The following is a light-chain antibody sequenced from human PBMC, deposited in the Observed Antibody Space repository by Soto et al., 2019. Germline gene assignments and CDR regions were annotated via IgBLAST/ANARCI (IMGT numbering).Light chain of an antibody. V-gene: IGKV1-5*03. CDR2: KAS. CDR3: QHYIGYSGM. J-gene: IGKJ1*01. CDR1: QSLNSW. Sequence: DIQMTQSPSTLSASVGDRVTITCRASQSLNSWLAWYQHKPGKAPKLLIHKASILASGVPSRFSGSDSWAEFTLTISSLQTDYFATYDCQHYIGYSGMFGQGTKVDIK.